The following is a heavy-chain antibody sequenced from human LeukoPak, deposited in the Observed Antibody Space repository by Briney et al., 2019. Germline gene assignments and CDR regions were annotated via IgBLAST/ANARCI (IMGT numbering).Heavy chain of an antibody. CDR3: ARAPYYYDSSGYWGGAFDI. D-gene: IGHD3-22*01. CDR1: GGSISSYC. V-gene: IGHV4-59*01. CDR2: IYYSGST. Sequence: PSETLSLTCTVSGGSISSYCWSWIRQPPGKGLEWIGYIYYSGSTNYNPSLKSRVTISVDTSKNQFSLKLSSVTAADTAVYYCARAPYYYDSSGYWGGAFDIWGQGTMVTVS. J-gene: IGHJ3*02.